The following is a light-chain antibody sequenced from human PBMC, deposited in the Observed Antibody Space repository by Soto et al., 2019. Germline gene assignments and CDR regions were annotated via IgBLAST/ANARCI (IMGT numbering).Light chain of an antibody. CDR3: QQHGSSPVT. Sequence: DIVLTQSPGTLSLSPGERATLSCRASQSVSSSYLAWYQQKSGQAPRLLIYGASSRATGIPDRFSGSGSGTDFTLTISRLESEDFAVYYCQQHGSSPVTFGQGTQVEIK. CDR1: QSVSSSY. J-gene: IGKJ1*01. V-gene: IGKV3-20*01. CDR2: GAS.